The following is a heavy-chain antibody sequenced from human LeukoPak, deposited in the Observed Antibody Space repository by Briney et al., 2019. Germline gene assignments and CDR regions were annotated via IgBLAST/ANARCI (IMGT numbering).Heavy chain of an antibody. V-gene: IGHV4-59*08. D-gene: IGHD3-10*02. Sequence: GSLRLSCAASGFTFSSYAMSWIRQPPGKGLEWIGYIYYSGSTNYNPSLKSRVTISVDTSKNQFSLKLSSVTAADTAVYYCARQGLDYYVYQWGQGTLVTVSS. CDR2: IYYSGST. J-gene: IGHJ4*02. CDR1: GFTFSSYA. CDR3: ARQGLDYYVYQ.